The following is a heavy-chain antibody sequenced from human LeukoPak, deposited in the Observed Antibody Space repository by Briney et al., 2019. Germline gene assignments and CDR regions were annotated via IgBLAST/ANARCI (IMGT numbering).Heavy chain of an antibody. V-gene: IGHV3-23*05. J-gene: IGHJ4*02. CDR3: ARRAGEYSHPYDY. CDR1: GYTFTSYG. D-gene: IGHD4-17*01. Sequence: SCKASGYTFTSYGISWVRQAPGKGLEWVSFIYSGGNTHYSDSMKGRFTISRDNSKNTLYLQMNSLRADDTAVYYCARRAGEYSHPYDYWGQGTLVTVSS. CDR2: IYSGGNT.